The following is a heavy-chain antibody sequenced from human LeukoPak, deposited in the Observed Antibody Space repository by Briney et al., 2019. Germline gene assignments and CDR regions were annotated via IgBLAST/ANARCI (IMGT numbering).Heavy chain of an antibody. CDR2: IYYSGST. Sequence: ESGPTLVKPSETLSLTCTVSGGSISSYYWSWMRQPPGKGLDWTGNIYYSGSTNYNPSLKSRVTISVDTSKDQFSLKLNSVTAADTAMYYCARGFCSGGSCYSNWFDPWGQGTLVTVSS. CDR1: GGSISSYY. J-gene: IGHJ5*02. CDR3: ARGFCSGGSCYSNWFDP. V-gene: IGHV4-59*08. D-gene: IGHD2-15*01.